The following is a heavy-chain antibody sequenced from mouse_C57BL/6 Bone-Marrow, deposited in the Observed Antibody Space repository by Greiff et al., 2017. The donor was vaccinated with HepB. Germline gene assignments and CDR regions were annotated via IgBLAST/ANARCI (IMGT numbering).Heavy chain of an antibody. CDR2: IWTGGGT. Sequence: QVQLQQSGPGLVAPSQSLSITCTVSGFSFTSYAISWVRQPPGKGLEWLGVIWTGGGTNYNSALKSRLSISKDNSKSQVFLKMNSLQTDDTARYYCARKGYGPYYYAMDYWGQGTSVTVSS. J-gene: IGHJ4*01. V-gene: IGHV2-9-1*01. CDR1: GFSFTSYA. CDR3: ARKGYGPYYYAMDY. D-gene: IGHD1-1*01.